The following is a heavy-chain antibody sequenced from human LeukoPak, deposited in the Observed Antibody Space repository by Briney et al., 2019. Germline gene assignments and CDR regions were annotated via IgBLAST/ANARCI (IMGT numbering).Heavy chain of an antibody. CDR3: ARGLYSGSYYSDY. D-gene: IGHD1-26*01. CDR2: INSDGSST. Sequence: GGSLRLSCAASGFTFSNYWMHWVRQAPGKGLVWVSRINSDGSSTSYADSVKGRFTISRDNNKNTLYLQMNSLRAEDTAVYYCARGLYSGSYYSDYWGQGTLATVSS. V-gene: IGHV3-74*01. J-gene: IGHJ4*02. CDR1: GFTFSNYW.